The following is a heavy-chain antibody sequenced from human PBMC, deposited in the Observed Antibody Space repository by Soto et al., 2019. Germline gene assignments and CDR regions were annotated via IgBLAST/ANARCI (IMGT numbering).Heavy chain of an antibody. J-gene: IGHJ6*03. CDR3: ARVGINHGRGWDYYYMDV. V-gene: IGHV3-74*01. CDR1: GFTFSSYW. D-gene: IGHD3-22*01. Sequence: GGSLRLSCAASGFTFSSYWMHWVRQAPGKGLVWVSRINSDGSSTTYADFVKGRFTVSRDNAENTLYLQMNSLRAEDTALFYFARVGINHGRGWDYYYMDVWGKGTTVTVSS. CDR2: INSDGSST.